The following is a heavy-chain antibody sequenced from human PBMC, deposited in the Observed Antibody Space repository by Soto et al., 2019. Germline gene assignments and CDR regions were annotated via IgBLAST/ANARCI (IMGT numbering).Heavy chain of an antibody. Sequence: ASVKVSCKASGYTLTSHHLHWVRQAPGQGLEWMGIINPNDGGTLYAQKFQGRVTMTRDTSTSTAYMELSSLRSEDTAVYYCARVAWQSLDYWGEGTLVTVSS. CDR3: ARVAWQSLDY. D-gene: IGHD5-12*01. V-gene: IGHV1-46*01. CDR2: INPNDGGT. CDR1: GYTLTSHH. J-gene: IGHJ4*02.